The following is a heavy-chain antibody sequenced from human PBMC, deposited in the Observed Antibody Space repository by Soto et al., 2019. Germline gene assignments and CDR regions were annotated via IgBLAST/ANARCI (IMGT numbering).Heavy chain of an antibody. Sequence: QVQLVQSGAEVKKPGASVKVSCKPSGYTFTGYYIHWIRQAPGQGLEWMGWINPNSGDSNYSQEFQGRVTMTSDTSITTAYMQLTRLTSDDTAVYYCARREQWLENFDFWGQGTLVTVSS. D-gene: IGHD6-19*01. V-gene: IGHV1-2*02. J-gene: IGHJ4*02. CDR1: GYTFTGYY. CDR2: INPNSGDS. CDR3: ARREQWLENFDF.